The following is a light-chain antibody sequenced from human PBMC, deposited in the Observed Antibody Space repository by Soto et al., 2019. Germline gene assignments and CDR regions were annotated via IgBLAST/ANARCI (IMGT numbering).Light chain of an antibody. Sequence: AIQMTQSPSSLSASVGDRVTITCRASQGIRNDLGWYQQKPGKAPNLLIYGAATLQTGVPSRFSGSRSCTDFTHTIRSLQPEDVAPYYCLQDDRFPWTLGQGAKV. V-gene: IGKV1-6*01. J-gene: IGKJ1*01. CDR1: QGIRND. CDR3: LQDDRFPWT. CDR2: GAA.